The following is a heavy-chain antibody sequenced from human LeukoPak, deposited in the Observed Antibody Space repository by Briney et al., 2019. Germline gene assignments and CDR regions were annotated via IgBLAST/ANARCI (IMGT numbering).Heavy chain of an antibody. CDR1: GFTFSSSW. V-gene: IGHV3-7*01. D-gene: IGHD5-24*01. CDR2: INEDGSAK. CDR3: TRSRRDGNDY. J-gene: IGHJ4*02. Sequence: GGSLRLSCAASGFTFSSSWMSWVGQAPGKGLEWVANINEDGSAKYYVDSVKGRFTISRDNAKRSLDLQVNSLRAEDTAVYYCTRSRRDGNDYWGQGTLVTVSS.